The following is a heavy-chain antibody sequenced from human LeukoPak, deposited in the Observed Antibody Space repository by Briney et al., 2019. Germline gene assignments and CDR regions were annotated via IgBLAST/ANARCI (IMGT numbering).Heavy chain of an antibody. V-gene: IGHV3-21*01. J-gene: IGHJ3*02. CDR3: ARANYYGSGSYYKVDAFDI. D-gene: IGHD3-10*01. Sequence: GGSLRLSCAASGFTFSSFSMNWVRQAPGKGLEWVSSISPSSTYIYYADSVRGRFTISRNNAKNSLYLQMNSLRAEDTAMYYCARANYYGSGSYYKVDAFDIWGQGTMVTVSS. CDR1: GFTFSSFS. CDR2: ISPSSTYI.